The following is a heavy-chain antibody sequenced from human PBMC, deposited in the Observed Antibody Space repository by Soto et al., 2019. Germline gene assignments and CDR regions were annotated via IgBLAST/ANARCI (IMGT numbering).Heavy chain of an antibody. CDR2: INPHSGVT. CDR3: ARAPFDDFWSGYSFDY. Sequence: QVQLVQSGAEVKKPGASVKVSCKASGYTFTDFHMHWVRQAPGQGLEWMGWINPHSGVTSYAQKFQGWVTMTRDTSISTAYMELSRLRSDDTAVYYCARAPFDDFWSGYSFDYWGQGTLVTVSS. CDR1: GYTFTDFH. D-gene: IGHD3-3*01. V-gene: IGHV1-2*04. J-gene: IGHJ4*02.